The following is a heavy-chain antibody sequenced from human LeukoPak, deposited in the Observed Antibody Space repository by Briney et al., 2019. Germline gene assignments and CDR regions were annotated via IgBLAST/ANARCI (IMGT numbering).Heavy chain of an antibody. J-gene: IGHJ6*03. D-gene: IGHD3-22*01. CDR2: IYYSGST. CDR1: GGSISSYY. CDR3: ARGRYYYDSIRGLLNYYYYYMDV. V-gene: IGHV4-59*01. Sequence: SETLSLTCTVSGGSISSYYWSWIRQPPGKGLEWIGYIYYSGSTNYNPSLKSRVTISGDTSKNQFSLKLSSVTAADTAVYYCARGRYYYDSIRGLLNYYYYYMDVWGKGTTVTVSS.